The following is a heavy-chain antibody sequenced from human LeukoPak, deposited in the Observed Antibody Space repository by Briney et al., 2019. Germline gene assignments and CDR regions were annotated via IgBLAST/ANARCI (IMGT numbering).Heavy chain of an antibody. J-gene: IGHJ3*02. V-gene: IGHV3-48*03. Sequence: GGSLRLSCAASGFGFTSYDMNWVRQAPGKGLEWVSYIRSISGSTKHYADSVKGRFTISRDNAKNSLFLQMNNLRAEDTAVYYCARDPRRGFSPDAFDIWGQGTMVTVSS. D-gene: IGHD3-10*01. CDR1: GFGFTSYD. CDR3: ARDPRRGFSPDAFDI. CDR2: IRSISGSTK.